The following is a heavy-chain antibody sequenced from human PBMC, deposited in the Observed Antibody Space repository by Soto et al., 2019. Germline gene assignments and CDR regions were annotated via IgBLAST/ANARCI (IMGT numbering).Heavy chain of an antibody. V-gene: IGHV1-18*04. D-gene: IGHD6-19*01. J-gene: IGHJ6*02. CDR3: ARDAPPYSSGWAAYYYYYYGMDV. CDR2: ISAYNGNT. Sequence: GASVKVSCKASGYTFTSYGISWVRQAPGQGLEWMGWISAYNGNTNYAQKLQGRVTMTTDTSTSTAYMELRSLRSDDTAVYYCARDAPPYSSGWAAYYYYYYGMDVWGQGTTVTVSS. CDR1: GYTFTSYG.